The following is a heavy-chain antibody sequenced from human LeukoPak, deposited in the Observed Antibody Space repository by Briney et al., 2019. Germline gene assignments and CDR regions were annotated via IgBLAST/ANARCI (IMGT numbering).Heavy chain of an antibody. CDR1: GFTFSSYS. D-gene: IGHD3-22*01. Sequence: GGSLRLSCAASGFTFSSYSMNWVRQAPGKGLEWVSSISSSSSYIYYADSVKGRFTISRDNSKNTLYLQMNSLRAEDTAVYYCANFMIVVVEDAFDIWGQGTVVTVSS. J-gene: IGHJ3*02. V-gene: IGHV3-21*04. CDR3: ANFMIVVVEDAFDI. CDR2: ISSSSSYI.